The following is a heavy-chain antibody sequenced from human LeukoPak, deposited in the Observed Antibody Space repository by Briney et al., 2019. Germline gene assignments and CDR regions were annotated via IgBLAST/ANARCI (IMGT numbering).Heavy chain of an antibody. CDR3: AREGAIQLWLPHSFDY. CDR2: IIPIFGTA. V-gene: IGHV1-69*13. Sequence: GASVKVSCKASGYTFTSYGISWVRQAPGQGLEWMGGIIPIFGTANYAQKFQGRVTITADESTSTAYMELSSLRSEDTAVYYCAREGAIQLWLPHSFDYWGQGTLVTVSS. D-gene: IGHD5-18*01. J-gene: IGHJ4*02. CDR1: GYTFTSYG.